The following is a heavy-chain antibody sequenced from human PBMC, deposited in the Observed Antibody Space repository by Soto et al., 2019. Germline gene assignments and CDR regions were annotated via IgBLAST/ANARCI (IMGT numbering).Heavy chain of an antibody. CDR2: ISYDGSNK. CDR3: AKASLDPYYFDY. Sequence: SGGFLILSCAASGSTFSSYGMHWVRQAPGKGLEWVAVISYDGSNKYYADSVKGRFTISRDNSNNTLYLQMNSLRAEDTAVYYCAKASLDPYYFDYWGQGTLVTVSS. V-gene: IGHV3-30*18. D-gene: IGHD3-9*01. CDR1: GSTFSSYG. J-gene: IGHJ4*02.